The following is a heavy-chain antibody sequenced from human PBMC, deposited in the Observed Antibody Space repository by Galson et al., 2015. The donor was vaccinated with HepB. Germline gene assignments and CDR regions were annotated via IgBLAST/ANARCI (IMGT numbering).Heavy chain of an antibody. V-gene: IGHV1-46*01. D-gene: IGHD3-22*01. J-gene: IGHJ3*02. Sequence: SVKVSCKASGYTFTSYYMHWVRQAPGQGLEWMGIINPSGGSTSYAQKFQGRVTMTRDTSTSTVYMELSSLRSEDTAVYYCARARITMIVASGTFDIWGQGTMVTVSS. CDR1: GYTFTSYY. CDR2: INPSGGST. CDR3: ARARITMIVASGTFDI.